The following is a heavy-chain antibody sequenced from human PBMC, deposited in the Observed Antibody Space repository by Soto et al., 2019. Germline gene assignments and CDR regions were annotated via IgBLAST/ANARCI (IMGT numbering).Heavy chain of an antibody. D-gene: IGHD2-2*02. Sequence: QVQLQESGPGLVKPSQTLSLTCTFSGGSISSGGYYWSWIRQHPGKSLEWIGDIYYSGSTYYNPSLKSRFTISVDTSKNQFSLKLSSVTAADTAVYYCARAVGYCSSTSCYIARYGMDVWGQGTTVTVSS. CDR3: ARAVGYCSSTSCYIARYGMDV. CDR1: GGSISSGGYY. J-gene: IGHJ6*02. CDR2: IYYSGST. V-gene: IGHV4-31*03.